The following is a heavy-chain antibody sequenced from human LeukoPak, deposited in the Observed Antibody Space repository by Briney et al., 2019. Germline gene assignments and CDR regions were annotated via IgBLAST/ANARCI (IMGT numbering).Heavy chain of an antibody. Sequence: SETLSLTCTVSGGSISSFYWSWVRLPPGKGLEWIGYVYSSGSTNYSPSLKSRVSISVDSSKKQFSLQLTSVTAADTAVYYCARSCSDGTCYYYSGLDVWGQGTSVTVSS. CDR2: VYSSGST. J-gene: IGHJ6*02. CDR3: ARSCSDGTCYYYSGLDV. D-gene: IGHD2-15*01. CDR1: GGSISSFY. V-gene: IGHV4-59*01.